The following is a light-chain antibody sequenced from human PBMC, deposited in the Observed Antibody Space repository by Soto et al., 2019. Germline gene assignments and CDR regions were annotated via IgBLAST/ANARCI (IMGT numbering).Light chain of an antibody. J-gene: IGKJ5*01. V-gene: IGKV1-9*01. Sequence: DIKLTQSPSFLSASVGDRVTITCRASQGISSYLAWYQQKPGKAPKLLIYAASTLQSGVPSRFSGSGSGTEFTLTISSLQPEDFATYYCQQLNSYPIPFGQGTRLAIK. CDR1: QGISSY. CDR2: AAS. CDR3: QQLNSYPIP.